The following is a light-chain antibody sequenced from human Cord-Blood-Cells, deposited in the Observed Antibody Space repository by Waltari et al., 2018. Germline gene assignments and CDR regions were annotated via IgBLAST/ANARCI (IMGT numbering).Light chain of an antibody. CDR2: DVS. V-gene: IGLV2-11*01. J-gene: IGLJ2*01. CDR3: CSYAGSYTLV. Sequence: QSALTQPRSVSGSPGQSVTISCTGTSSVVGGYNYVAWYQQHPGKAPKLMIYDVSKRTSGVPDRFSGSKSGNTASLTISGLQAEDEADYYCCSYAGSYTLVFGGGTKLTVL. CDR1: SSVVGGYNY.